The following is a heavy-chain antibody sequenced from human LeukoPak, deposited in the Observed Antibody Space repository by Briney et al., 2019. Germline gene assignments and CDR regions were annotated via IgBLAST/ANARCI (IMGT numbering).Heavy chain of an antibody. J-gene: IGHJ5*02. CDR2: IYPGDSDT. D-gene: IGHD2-2*01. CDR3: ARLSGYCSSTSCYGFDP. Sequence: GESLKISCKGSGYSFTSYWIGWVRQMPGKGLEGMGIIYPGDSDTRYSPSFQGQCTISAAKSIRTAYLQWSSLKASDTAMYYCARLSGYCSSTSCYGFDPWGQGTLVTVSS. CDR1: GYSFTSYW. V-gene: IGHV5-51*01.